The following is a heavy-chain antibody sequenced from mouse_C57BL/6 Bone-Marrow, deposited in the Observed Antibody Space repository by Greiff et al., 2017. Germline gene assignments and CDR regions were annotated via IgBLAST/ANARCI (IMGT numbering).Heavy chain of an antibody. V-gene: IGHV5-17*01. CDR1: GFTFSDYG. D-gene: IGHD1-1*01. J-gene: IGHJ2*01. Sequence: EVMLVESGGGLVKPGGSLKLSCAASGFTFSDYGMHWVRQAPEKGLEWVAYISSGSSNIYYADTVKGRFNISRDKAKNTLLLQMTSLRSDDTAMYYCAREDYYGSSFFDYWGQGTTLTVSS. CDR2: ISSGSSNI. CDR3: AREDYYGSSFFDY.